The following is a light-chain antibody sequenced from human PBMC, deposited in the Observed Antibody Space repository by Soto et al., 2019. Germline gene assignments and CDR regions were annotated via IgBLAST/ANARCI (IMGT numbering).Light chain of an antibody. CDR3: QSYDSSLSGSWV. V-gene: IGLV1-40*01. J-gene: IGLJ3*02. CDR1: SSNIGAGYD. Sequence: QSVLTQPPSVSGAPGQRVTISCTGSSSNIGAGYDVHWYQQVPGTAPKLLMYGNSNRPSGVPDRFSGAKSGTSASLAITGLQAEDEADYYCQSYDSSLSGSWVFGGGTQLTVL. CDR2: GNS.